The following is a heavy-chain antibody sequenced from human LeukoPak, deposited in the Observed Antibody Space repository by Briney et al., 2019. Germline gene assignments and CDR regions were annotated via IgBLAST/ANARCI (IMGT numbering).Heavy chain of an antibody. CDR2: SSSGSTI. V-gene: IGHV3-11*01. J-gene: IGHJ4*02. D-gene: IGHD3-10*01. Sequence: SSSGSTIYYADSVKGRFTISRDNAKNSLYLQMNSLRAEDTAVYYCARDPTYYGSGSYYSDYWGQGTLVTVSS. CDR3: ARDPTYYGSGSYYSDY.